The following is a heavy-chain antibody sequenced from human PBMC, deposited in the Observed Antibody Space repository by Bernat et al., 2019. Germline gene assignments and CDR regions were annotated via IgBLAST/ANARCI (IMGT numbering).Heavy chain of an antibody. CDR2: IYYSGST. CDR3: ARWESTLVPGAFDI. Sequence: QLQLQESGPGLVKPSETLSLTCTVSGGSISSSSYYWGWIRQPPGKGLEWIGSIYYSGSTYYNPSLKSRVTISVDTSKNQFSLKLISVTAADTAVYYCARWESTLVPGAFDIWGQGTMVTVSS. V-gene: IGHV4-39*01. J-gene: IGHJ3*02. CDR1: GGSISSSSYY. D-gene: IGHD3-10*01.